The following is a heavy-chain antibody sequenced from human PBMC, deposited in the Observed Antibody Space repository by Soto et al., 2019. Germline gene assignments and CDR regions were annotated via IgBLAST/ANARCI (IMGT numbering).Heavy chain of an antibody. CDR1: GYTFTSYA. Sequence: GASVKVSCKASGYTFTSYAMHWVRQAPGQRLEWMGWINAGNGNTKYSQKFQGRVTITRDTSASTAYMELSSLRSEDTAVYYCARDLDLGGYYYYYGTDVWGQGTTVTVSS. V-gene: IGHV1-3*01. CDR3: ARDLDLGGYYYYYGTDV. D-gene: IGHD1-7*01. J-gene: IGHJ6*02. CDR2: INAGNGNT.